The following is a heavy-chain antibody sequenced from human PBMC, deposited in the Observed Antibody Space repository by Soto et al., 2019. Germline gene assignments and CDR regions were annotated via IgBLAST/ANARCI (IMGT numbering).Heavy chain of an antibody. J-gene: IGHJ4*02. CDR1: GFTFSSYA. Sequence: PGGSLRLSCAASGFTFSSYAMSWVRQAPGKGLEWVSAISGSGGSTYYADYVKGRFTISRDNSKNTLYLQMNSLRAEDTAVYYCAPYLRTMVRGVPVCWGQGTLVTVSS. V-gene: IGHV3-23*01. CDR2: ISGSGGST. CDR3: APYLRTMVRGVPVC. D-gene: IGHD3-10*01.